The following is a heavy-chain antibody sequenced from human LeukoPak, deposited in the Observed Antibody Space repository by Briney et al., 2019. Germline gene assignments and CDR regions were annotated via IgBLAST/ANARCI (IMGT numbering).Heavy chain of an antibody. Sequence: SETLSLTCAVYGGSFSGYYWSWIRQPPGKGLEWIGEINHSGSTNYNPSLKSRVTISVDTSKNQFSLKLSSVNAADTAVYYCARGDRYYDFWSGRRSYYFDYWGQGTLVTVSS. D-gene: IGHD3-3*01. J-gene: IGHJ4*02. CDR1: GGSFSGYY. V-gene: IGHV4-34*01. CDR2: INHSGST. CDR3: ARGDRYYDFWSGRRSYYFDY.